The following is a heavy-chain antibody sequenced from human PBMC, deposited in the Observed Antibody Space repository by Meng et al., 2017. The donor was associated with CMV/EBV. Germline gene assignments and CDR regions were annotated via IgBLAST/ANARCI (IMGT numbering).Heavy chain of an antibody. J-gene: IGHJ4*02. CDR3: ARGPGGYYFDY. Sequence: CIVSDRAINSIANYWTWIRQYPGKGLEWLGFISYSGDTYYNPSLKSRLIISLDLSQNHFSLNLSSVTAADTALYYCARGPGGYYFDYWGQGTLVTVSS. D-gene: IGHD3-16*01. V-gene: IGHV4-31*03. CDR1: DRAINSIANY. CDR2: ISYSGDT.